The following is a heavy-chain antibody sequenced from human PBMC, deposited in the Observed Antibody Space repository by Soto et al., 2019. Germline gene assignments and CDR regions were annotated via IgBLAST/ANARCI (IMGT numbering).Heavy chain of an antibody. CDR2: IWYDGSNK. CDR3: ARGQYYGSGITPGIDY. Sequence: QVQLVESGGGVVQPGRSLRLSCAASGFTFSSYGMHWVRQAPGKGLEWVAVIWYDGSNKYYADSVKGRFTISRDNSKNTLYLQMNSLRAEDTAVYYCARGQYYGSGITPGIDYWGQGTLVTVSS. V-gene: IGHV3-33*01. CDR1: GFTFSSYG. D-gene: IGHD3-10*01. J-gene: IGHJ4*02.